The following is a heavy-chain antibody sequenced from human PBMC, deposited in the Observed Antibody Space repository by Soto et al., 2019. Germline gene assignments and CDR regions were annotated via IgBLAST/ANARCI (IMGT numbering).Heavy chain of an antibody. V-gene: IGHV4-34*01. CDR2: INHSGST. Sequence: PSETLSLTCAVYGGSFSGYYWSWIRQPPGKGLEWIGEINHSGSTNYNPSLKSRVTISVDTSKNQFSLKLSSVTAADTAVYYCARGKVFRVWSGYFDFDYWGQGTLVSVSS. D-gene: IGHD3-3*01. CDR1: GGSFSGYY. CDR3: ARGKVFRVWSGYFDFDY. J-gene: IGHJ4*02.